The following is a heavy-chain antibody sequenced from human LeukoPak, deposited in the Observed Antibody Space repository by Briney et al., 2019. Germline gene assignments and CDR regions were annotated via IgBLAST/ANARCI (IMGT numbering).Heavy chain of an antibody. V-gene: IGHV4-34*01. Sequence: SETLSLTCAVYGGSFRGYYWSWIRQPPGKGLEWIGEINHSGRTNYNPSLKSRVTISGDTSKNQFSLKLSSVTAADTAVYYCASPTYDIWGQGILVTVSS. CDR2: INHSGRT. J-gene: IGHJ4*02. D-gene: IGHD3-9*01. CDR1: GGSFRGYY. CDR3: ASPTYDI.